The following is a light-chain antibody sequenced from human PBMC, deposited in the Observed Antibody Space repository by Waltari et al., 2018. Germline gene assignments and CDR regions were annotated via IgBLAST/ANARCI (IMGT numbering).Light chain of an antibody. CDR1: SSDVGAYTF. V-gene: IGLV2-14*03. Sequence: QSALTQPASVSGSPGQSITISCAGTSSDVGAYTFVSWYQQHAGKAPKVMIYGFINRPSGVSMRFSGSKSGNTASLTISGLQAEDEADYYCKSYTNSNTYVFGTGTKVTVL. CDR3: KSYTNSNTYV. J-gene: IGLJ1*01. CDR2: GFI.